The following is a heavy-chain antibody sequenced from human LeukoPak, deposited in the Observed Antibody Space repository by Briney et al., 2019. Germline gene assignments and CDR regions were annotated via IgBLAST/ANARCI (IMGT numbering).Heavy chain of an antibody. V-gene: IGHV3-7*01. Sequence: GGSLRLSCAASGFSFSGYWMTWVRQAPGKGLEWVANINQDGGENYYLDSVKGRFTISRDNAKNSLYLQMNSLRPEDTAVYYCARNLAVNWSALWGQGTLVTVSS. CDR1: GFSFSGYW. J-gene: IGHJ5*02. CDR3: ARNLAVNWSAL. CDR2: INQDGGEN. D-gene: IGHD3-16*01.